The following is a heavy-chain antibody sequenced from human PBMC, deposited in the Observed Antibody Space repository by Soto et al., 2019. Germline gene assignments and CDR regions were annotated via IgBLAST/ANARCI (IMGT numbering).Heavy chain of an antibody. CDR2: IYYSGST. J-gene: IGHJ6*04. CDR3: ARDRGQFAMDV. CDR1: GASISSGAYY. Sequence: PSETLSLTCTVSGASISSGAYYWGCIRQHPGKGLEWIGYIYYSGSTYYNPSLKSRVTISLDMSKNQFSLKLSSVTAADTAVYYCARDRGQFAMDVWGEGTTVTVSS. V-gene: IGHV4-31*03.